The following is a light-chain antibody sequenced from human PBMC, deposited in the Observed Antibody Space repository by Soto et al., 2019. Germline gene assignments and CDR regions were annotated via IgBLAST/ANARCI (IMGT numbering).Light chain of an antibody. V-gene: IGLV2-14*01. CDR2: GVR. CDR1: SSDIGAYDY. J-gene: IGLJ3*02. CDR3: SSYTTSNTWV. Sequence: QSALTQPASVSGSPGQSITISCTGTSSDIGAYDYVSWYQQHPGKASKLIISGVRNRPSGVSNRFSGSRSDNAASLTISGLQAEDEADYYCSSYTTSNTWVFGGGTKLTVL.